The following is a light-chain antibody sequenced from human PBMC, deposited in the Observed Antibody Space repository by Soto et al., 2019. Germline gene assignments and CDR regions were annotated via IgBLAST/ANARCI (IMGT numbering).Light chain of an antibody. V-gene: IGLV2-8*01. CDR2: EVN. J-gene: IGLJ1*01. CDR1: SSDVGGDNY. Sequence: QSALTRPPSASGSPGQSVTISCTGTSSDVGGDNYVSWYQQRPGKAPKLMIYEVNRRPSGVPDRFSGSKSGNTASLTVSGLQAEDEADYHCCSYAGRNTFVFGTGTKLTVL. CDR3: CSYAGRNTFV.